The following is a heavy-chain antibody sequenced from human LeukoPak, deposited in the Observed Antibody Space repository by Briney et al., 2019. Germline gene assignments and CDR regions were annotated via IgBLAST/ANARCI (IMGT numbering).Heavy chain of an antibody. CDR1: GGSFSGYY. CDR2: INHSGST. Sequence: PSETLSLTCAVYGGSFSGYYWSWIRQPPGKGLEWIGEINHSGSTNYNPSLKSRVTISVDTSKNQFSLKLSSVTAADTAVYYCASGVAVGYYFDYWGQGTLVTVSS. CDR3: ASGVAVGYYFDY. J-gene: IGHJ4*02. V-gene: IGHV4-34*01. D-gene: IGHD5-12*01.